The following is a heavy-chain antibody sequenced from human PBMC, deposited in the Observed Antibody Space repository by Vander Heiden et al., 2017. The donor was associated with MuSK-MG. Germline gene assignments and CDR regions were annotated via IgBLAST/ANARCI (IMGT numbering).Heavy chain of an antibody. CDR3: ATRIAVAGEFDY. D-gene: IGHD6-19*01. Sequence: QVQLQESGPGLVKPSETLSLTCTVSGYSIISGYYWGCIRQPPGKGLEWIGSIYHRGSTYYNPSLKRRVNRSVDTSKNQFYLKLSSVTAADTAGYYCATRIAVAGEFDYWGQGTLVTVAA. CDR1: GYSIISGYY. CDR2: IYHRGST. V-gene: IGHV4-38-2*02. J-gene: IGHJ4*02.